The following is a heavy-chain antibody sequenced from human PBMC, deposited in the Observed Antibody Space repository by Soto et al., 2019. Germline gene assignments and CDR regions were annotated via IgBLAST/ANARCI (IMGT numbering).Heavy chain of an antibody. J-gene: IGHJ6*02. Sequence: QVQLVQSGAEVKKPGSSVKVSCKASEGAFSSYTISWVRQAPGQGLEWMGRIIPILGIANYAQKFQGRVTITADKSTSTAYMELSSLRSEDTAVYYCDLVGDMTAAATDFYYYGMDVWGQGTTVTVSS. V-gene: IGHV1-69*02. D-gene: IGHD6-13*01. CDR2: IIPILGIA. CDR3: DLVGDMTAAATDFYYYGMDV. CDR1: EGAFSSYT.